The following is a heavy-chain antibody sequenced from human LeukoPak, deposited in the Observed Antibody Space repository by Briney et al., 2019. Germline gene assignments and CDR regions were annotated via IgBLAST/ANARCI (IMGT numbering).Heavy chain of an antibody. J-gene: IGHJ4*02. D-gene: IGHD6-6*01. CDR2: IYYSGST. CDR3: ARHGSIAARTGFGY. V-gene: IGHV4-59*08. Sequence: SETLSLTCTVSGGSISSYYWSWIRQPPGKGLEWIGYIYYSGSTNYNPSLKSRVTISVDTSKNQFSLKLSSVTAADTAVYYCARHGSIAARTGFGYWGQGTLVTVSS. CDR1: GGSISSYY.